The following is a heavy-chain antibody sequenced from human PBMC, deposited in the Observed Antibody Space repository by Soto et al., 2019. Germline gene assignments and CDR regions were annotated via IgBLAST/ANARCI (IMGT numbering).Heavy chain of an antibody. V-gene: IGHV3-30-3*01. Sequence: QVQLVESGGGVVQPGRSLRLSCAASGFTFSSYAMHWVRQAPGKGLEWVAAMSFDGYDKYYADSVKGRFTISRDNSMDTLYLQMTSLRAEDTAVYYCARDLKTVVRGIDYWGQGTLVTVSS. CDR1: GFTFSSYA. D-gene: IGHD3-10*01. CDR3: ARDLKTVVRGIDY. CDR2: MSFDGYDK. J-gene: IGHJ4*02.